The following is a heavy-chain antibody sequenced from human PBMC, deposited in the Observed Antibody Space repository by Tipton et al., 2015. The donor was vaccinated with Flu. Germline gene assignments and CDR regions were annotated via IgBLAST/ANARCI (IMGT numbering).Heavy chain of an antibody. V-gene: IGHV3-23*01. Sequence: SLRLSCAASGFTFSIYAMSWVRQAPGKRLEWISAISGGGGGTYYADSVKGRFSISRDNSKNMLYLRMDSLSAEDTAIYYCARHILFSGSYCFDPWGQGTLVTVSS. CDR3: ARHILFSGSYCFDP. D-gene: IGHD1-26*01. CDR1: GFTFSIYA. CDR2: ISGGGGGT. J-gene: IGHJ5*02.